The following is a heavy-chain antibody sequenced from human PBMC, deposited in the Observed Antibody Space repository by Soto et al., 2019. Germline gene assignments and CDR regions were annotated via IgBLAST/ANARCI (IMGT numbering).Heavy chain of an antibody. CDR3: ARDHGGNSGYFDY. J-gene: IGHJ4*02. D-gene: IGHD2-21*02. Sequence: SETLSLTCTVSGGPISSYYWSWIRQPPGKGLEWIGYIYYSGSTNYNPSLKSRVTISVDTSKNQFSLKLSSVTAADTAVYYCARDHGGNSGYFDYWGQGTLVTVSS. CDR1: GGPISSYY. CDR2: IYYSGST. V-gene: IGHV4-59*01.